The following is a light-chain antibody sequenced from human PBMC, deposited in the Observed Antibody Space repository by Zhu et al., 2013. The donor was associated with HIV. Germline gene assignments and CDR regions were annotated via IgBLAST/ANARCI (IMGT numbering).Light chain of an antibody. CDR1: QSVLYSSNNKNY. J-gene: IGKJ4*01. Sequence: DIVMTQSPDSLAVSLGERATINCKSSQSVLYSSNNKNYLAWYQQKSGQSPRLLIYWASTRESGVPDRFSGSGSATNFSLTINSLQAEDVAVYSCQQYYTSPPAFGGGTKVEIK. V-gene: IGKV4-1*01. CDR3: QQYYTSPPA. CDR2: WAS.